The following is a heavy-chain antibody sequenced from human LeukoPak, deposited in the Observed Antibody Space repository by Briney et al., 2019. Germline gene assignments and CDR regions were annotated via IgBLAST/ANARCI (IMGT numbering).Heavy chain of an antibody. J-gene: IGHJ4*02. CDR1: GFTFSSYA. Sequence: GRSLRLSCAASGFTFSSYAMHWVRQAPDKGPEWVAVISYDGSNKYYADSVKGRFTISRDNSKNTLYLQMNSLRAEDTAVYYCASTLSEDDYWGQGTLVTVSS. CDR2: ISYDGSNK. V-gene: IGHV3-30-3*01. CDR3: ASTLSEDDY.